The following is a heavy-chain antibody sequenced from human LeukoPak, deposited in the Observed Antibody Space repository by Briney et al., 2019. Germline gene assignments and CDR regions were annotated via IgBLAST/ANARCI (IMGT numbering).Heavy chain of an antibody. V-gene: IGHV3-20*04. CDR2: INWNGGTT. Sequence: GSLRLSCEASEFNFDDYAMAWVRQAPGKGLEWVAGINWNGGTTSYADSVKGRFTISRDNAKNSLYLQMNSLRAEDTAVYYCARELSYYYDSSGYHFPFQHWGQGTLVTVSS. CDR3: ARELSYYYDSSGYHFPFQH. D-gene: IGHD3-22*01. J-gene: IGHJ1*01. CDR1: EFNFDDYA.